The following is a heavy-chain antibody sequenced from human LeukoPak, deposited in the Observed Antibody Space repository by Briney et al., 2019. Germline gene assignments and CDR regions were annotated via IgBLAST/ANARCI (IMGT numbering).Heavy chain of an antibody. D-gene: IGHD1-1*01. J-gene: IGHJ3*02. V-gene: IGHV3-23*01. CDR2: IYGDASKT. CDR3: AEDRVPDNGWNFDM. CDR1: GFTFTTYT. Sequence: PGGSLRLSCAASGFTFTTYTISWVRQAPGKGLEWVSSIYGDASKTFYADSVRGRFTISRDSSKSMVYLQMNGLRVDDTALYYCAEDRVPDNGWNFDMWGQGTMVIVSA.